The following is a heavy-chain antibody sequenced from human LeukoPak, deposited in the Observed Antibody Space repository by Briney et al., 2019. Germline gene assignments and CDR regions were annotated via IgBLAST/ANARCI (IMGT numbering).Heavy chain of an antibody. Sequence: QPGGSLRLSCAASGFTFRSYWMHWVRQAPGKGLVWVSQINTDGSSKNYADSVKGRFTISRDNAKNTLYLQMNSLRAEDTAVYYCARGEVVVPSGYWGQGTLVTVSS. CDR3: ARGEVVVPSGY. CDR1: GFTFRSYW. J-gene: IGHJ4*02. CDR2: INTDGSSK. D-gene: IGHD3-22*01. V-gene: IGHV3-74*01.